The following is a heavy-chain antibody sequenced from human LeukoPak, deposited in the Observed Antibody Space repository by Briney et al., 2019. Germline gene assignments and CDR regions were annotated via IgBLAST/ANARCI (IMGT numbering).Heavy chain of an antibody. CDR3: ARTWGPNWFDP. CDR1: GGSISSYY. CDR2: IYYSGST. V-gene: IGHV4-59*08. D-gene: IGHD3-16*01. J-gene: IGHJ5*02. Sequence: SETLSPTCTVSGGSISSYYWSWIRQPPGKGLEWIGYIYYSGSTNYNPSLKSRVTISVDTSKNQFSLKLSSVTAADTAVYYCARTWGPNWFDPWGQGTLVTVSS.